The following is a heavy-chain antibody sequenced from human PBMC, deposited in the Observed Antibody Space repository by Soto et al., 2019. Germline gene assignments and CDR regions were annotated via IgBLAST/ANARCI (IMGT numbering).Heavy chain of an antibody. CDR2: IYYSGST. J-gene: IGHJ4*02. CDR1: GGSISSGDYY. V-gene: IGHV4-30-4*01. D-gene: IGHD1-26*01. Sequence: QVQLQESGPGLVKPSQTLSLTCTVSGGSISSGDYYWSWIRQPPGKGLEWIGYIYYSGSTYYNPSLNSRVTISVDTSKNQFSLKLSSVTAADTAVYYCARADMVGGDGVDYWGQGTLVTVSS. CDR3: ARADMVGGDGVDY.